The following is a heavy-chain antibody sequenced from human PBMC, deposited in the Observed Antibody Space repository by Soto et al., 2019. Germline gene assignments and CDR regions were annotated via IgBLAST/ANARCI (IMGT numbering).Heavy chain of an antibody. V-gene: IGHV1-69*01. CDR3: ASLVGATGGVDYYYGMDV. J-gene: IGHJ6*02. CDR2: IIPIFGTA. D-gene: IGHD1-26*01. Sequence: QVQLVQSGAEVKKPGSSVKVSCKASGGTFSSYAISWVRQAPGQGLEWMGGIIPIFGTANYAQKFQGRVTITADESTSTAYMELSSLRSEYTAVYYCASLVGATGGVDYYYGMDVWGQGTTVTVSS. CDR1: GGTFSSYA.